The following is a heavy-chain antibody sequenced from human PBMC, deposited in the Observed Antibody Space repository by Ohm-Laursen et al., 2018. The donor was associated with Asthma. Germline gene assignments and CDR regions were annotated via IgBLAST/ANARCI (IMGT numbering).Heavy chain of an antibody. CDR1: GGTLGTSV. Sequence: SVKVSCKSLGGTLGTSVIGWVRQAPGQGLEWLGGINSVFGTSTYAQKFYDRFTITADESTSTVYMTLSSLTSEDTAVYYCARKAGSCITSNCYSLDFWGQGTLVTVSS. V-gene: IGHV1-69*13. D-gene: IGHD2-15*01. CDR3: ARKAGSCITSNCYSLDF. CDR2: INSVFGTS. J-gene: IGHJ4*02.